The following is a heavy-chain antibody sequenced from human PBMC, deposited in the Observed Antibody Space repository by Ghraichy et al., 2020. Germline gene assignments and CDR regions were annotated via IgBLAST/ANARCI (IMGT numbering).Heavy chain of an antibody. J-gene: IGHJ4*02. CDR3: ARGIGVRRSSGYYRRLTNFDY. V-gene: IGHV4-59*01. CDR1: GGSISSYY. Sequence: SETLSLTCTVSGGSISSYYWSWIRQPPGKGLEWIGYIYYSGSTNYNPSLKSRVTISVDTSKNQFSLKLSSVTAADTAVYYCARGIGVRRSSGYYRRLTNFDYWGQGTLVTVSS. CDR2: IYYSGST. D-gene: IGHD3-22*01.